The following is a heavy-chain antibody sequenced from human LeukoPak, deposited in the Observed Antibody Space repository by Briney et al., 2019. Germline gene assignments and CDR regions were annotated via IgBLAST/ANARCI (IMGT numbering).Heavy chain of an antibody. J-gene: IGHJ6*02. CDR1: GFTFSSYG. CDR3: ASQGDSSGYYYYYGMDV. V-gene: IGHV3-33*01. CDR2: IWYDGSNK. Sequence: GRSLRLSCAASGFTFSSYGVHWVRQAPGKGLEWVAVIWYDGSNKYYADSVKGRFTISRDNSKNTLYLQMNSLRAEDTAVYYCASQGDSSGYYYYYGMDVWGQGTTVTVSS. D-gene: IGHD3-22*01.